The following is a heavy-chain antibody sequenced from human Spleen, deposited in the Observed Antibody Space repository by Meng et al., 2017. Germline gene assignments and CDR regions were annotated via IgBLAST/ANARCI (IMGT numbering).Heavy chain of an antibody. J-gene: IGHJ4*02. D-gene: IGHD1-1*01. CDR2: VNPCWST. V-gene: IGHV4-34*01. CDR1: GGFYSGII. Sequence: LSTVGVCSGGFYSGIIWIWSGQTPGRVQAWFCSVNPCWSTTSNPSFASQVTISIATSNTNISLVLSSVTAADYAVYYCARGPTKLAHAFDYWGQGTLVTVSS. CDR3: ARGPTKLAHAFDY.